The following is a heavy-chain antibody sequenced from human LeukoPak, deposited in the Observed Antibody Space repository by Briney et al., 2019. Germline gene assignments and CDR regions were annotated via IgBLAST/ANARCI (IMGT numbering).Heavy chain of an antibody. J-gene: IGHJ6*02. D-gene: IGHD2-15*01. CDR1: GGSFSGYY. V-gene: IGHV4-34*01. CDR2: INHSGST. Sequence: PSETLSLTCAVYGGSFSGYYWSWIRQPPGKGLEWIGEINHSGSTNYNPSLKSRVTISVDTSKNQFSLKLSSVTAADTAVYYCARGVVVVVAARNYYYYGMDAWGQGTTVTVSS. CDR3: ARGVVVVVAARNYYYYGMDA.